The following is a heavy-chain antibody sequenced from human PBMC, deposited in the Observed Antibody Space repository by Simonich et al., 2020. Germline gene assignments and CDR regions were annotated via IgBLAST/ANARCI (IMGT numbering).Heavy chain of an antibody. CDR2: INPNRGGT. J-gene: IGHJ3*02. CDR1: GYTFTGYY. V-gene: IGHV1-2*02. CDR3: ARVRFEAFDI. Sequence: QVQLVQSGAEVKKPGASVKVSCKASGYTFTGYYMHWVRQAPGQGLDGMGWINPNRGGTNNVQKFQGRVTMTRDTAISTAYMELSRLRSDDTAVYYCARVRFEAFDIWGQGTMVTVSS.